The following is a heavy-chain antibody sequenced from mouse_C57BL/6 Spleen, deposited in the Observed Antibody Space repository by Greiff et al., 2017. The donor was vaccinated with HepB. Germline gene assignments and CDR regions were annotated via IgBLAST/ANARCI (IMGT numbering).Heavy chain of an antibody. V-gene: IGHV1-81*01. Sequence: VQLQQSGAELARPGASVKLSCKASGYTFTSYGISWVKQRTGQGLEWIGEIYPRSGNTYYNEKFKGKATLTADKSSSTAYMELRSLTSEDSAVYFCARFTTVVARDYYAMDDWGQGTSVTVSS. CDR1: GYTFTSYG. J-gene: IGHJ4*01. D-gene: IGHD1-1*01. CDR3: ARFTTVVARDYYAMDD. CDR2: IYPRSGNT.